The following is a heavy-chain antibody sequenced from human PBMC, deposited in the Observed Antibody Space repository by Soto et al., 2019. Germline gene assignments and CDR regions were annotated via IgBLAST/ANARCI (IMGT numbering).Heavy chain of an antibody. CDR3: ARESYYYDSSGYYQIFPFDY. CDR1: GGTFSSYA. Sequence: QVQLVQSGAEVKKPGSSVKVSCKASGGTFSSYAISWVRQAPGQGLEWMGGIIPIFGTANYAQKFQGRVTITADESTSTAYMELSSLRSEDTAVYYCARESYYYDSSGYYQIFPFDYWGQGTLVTVSS. J-gene: IGHJ4*02. V-gene: IGHV1-69*12. D-gene: IGHD3-22*01. CDR2: IIPIFGTA.